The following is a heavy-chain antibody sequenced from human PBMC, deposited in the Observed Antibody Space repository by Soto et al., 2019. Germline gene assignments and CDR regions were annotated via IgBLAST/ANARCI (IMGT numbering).Heavy chain of an antibody. CDR3: ATGYTYGPDY. Sequence: EVQLVESRGGLVQPGGSLRLSCAASGFSFSSYWMHWVRQAPGKGLEWVANIKQDGSEKYYVDSVKGRFTISRDNAQNSLYLQMNSLRTEDTAVYYCATGYTYGPDYWGQGTLVTVTS. D-gene: IGHD5-18*01. J-gene: IGHJ4*02. V-gene: IGHV3-7*03. CDR2: IKQDGSEK. CDR1: GFSFSSYW.